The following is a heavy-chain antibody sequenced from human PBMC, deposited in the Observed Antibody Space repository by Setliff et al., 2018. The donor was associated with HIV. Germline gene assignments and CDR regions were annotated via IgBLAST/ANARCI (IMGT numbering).Heavy chain of an antibody. CDR1: GLTLSNYW. CDR3: AREVRGPEGIAATDTGDY. D-gene: IGHD6-13*01. Sequence: GGSLRLSCVASGLTLSNYWMHWVRQAPGKGLVWVSRINSDGATTYYADSVKGRFTVSRDNSKNTLYLQMNSLRGEDTAVYYCAREVRGPEGIAATDTGDYWGQGTLVTVSS. J-gene: IGHJ4*02. CDR2: INSDGATT. V-gene: IGHV3-74*01.